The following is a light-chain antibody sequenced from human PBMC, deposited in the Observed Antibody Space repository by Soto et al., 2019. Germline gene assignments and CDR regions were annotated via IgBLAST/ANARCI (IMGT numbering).Light chain of an antibody. J-gene: IGLJ2*01. CDR3: GADHGSGSNFVSVV. CDR2: VGTGGIVG. CDR1: SGYSNYK. Sequence: QSALTQPPSASASLGASVTLTCTLSSGYSNYKVDWYQQRPGKGPRFVMRVGTGGIVGSKGDGIPDRFSVLGSGLNRYLTIKNIQEEDESDYHCGADHGSGSNFVSVVFGGGTQLTVL. V-gene: IGLV9-49*01.